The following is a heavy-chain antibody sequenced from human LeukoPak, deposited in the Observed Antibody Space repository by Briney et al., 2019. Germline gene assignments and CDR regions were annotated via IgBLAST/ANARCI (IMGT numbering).Heavy chain of an antibody. D-gene: IGHD1-1*01. CDR3: ARDKQLDWAHYYYYYMDV. J-gene: IGHJ6*03. CDR1: GYTFTGYY. CDR2: INPNSGGT. Sequence: ASVKVSCKASGYTFTGYYMHWVRQAPGQGLEWMGWINPNSGGTNYAQKFQGRVTMTRDTSTSTVYMELSSLTSEDTAVYYCARDKQLDWAHYYYYYMDVWGKGTTVTVSS. V-gene: IGHV1-2*02.